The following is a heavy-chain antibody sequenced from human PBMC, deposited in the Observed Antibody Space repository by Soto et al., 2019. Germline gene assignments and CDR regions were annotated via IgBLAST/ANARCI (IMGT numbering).Heavy chain of an antibody. V-gene: IGHV3-30-3*01. CDR1: GFTFSSYA. J-gene: IGHJ4*02. CDR3: ASRHSKYSLSKFHY. CDR2: ISYDGSNK. Sequence: GESLRLSCAASGFTFSSYAMHWVRQAPGKGLEGVAVISYDGSNKYYADSVKGRFTISRDNSKNTLYLQMKILRAEDTAVYYFASRHSKYSLSKFHYWGEGSLVTVSS. D-gene: IGHD2-15*01.